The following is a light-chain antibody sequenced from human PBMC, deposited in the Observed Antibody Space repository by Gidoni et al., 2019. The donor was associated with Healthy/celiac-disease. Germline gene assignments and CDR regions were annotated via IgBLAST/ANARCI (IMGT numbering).Light chain of an antibody. Sequence: EIVLTHSPATLSLSPGERATLSCRASQSVSSYLAWYQQNPGQAPRLLIYEASNRATGIPARFSGSGSGTDFTLTISSLEPEDFAVYYCQQRSNWPPVITFGQGTRLEIK. V-gene: IGKV3-11*01. CDR2: EAS. CDR3: QQRSNWPPVIT. J-gene: IGKJ5*01. CDR1: QSVSSY.